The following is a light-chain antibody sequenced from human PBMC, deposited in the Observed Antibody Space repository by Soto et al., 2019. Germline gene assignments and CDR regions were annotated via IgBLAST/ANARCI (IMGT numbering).Light chain of an antibody. V-gene: IGKV3-20*01. CDR1: QSIYTK. CDR3: QQYAGSLYT. CDR2: DAS. Sequence: EIVLTQSPGTLSLSPGEGATLSCRASQSIYTKLAWYQKKSGQAPRLLIYDASTRAYSIPDRFSGSGSGTDFSLTISRLEPEDFAVYYCQQYAGSLYTFAQGTKVDIK. J-gene: IGKJ2*01.